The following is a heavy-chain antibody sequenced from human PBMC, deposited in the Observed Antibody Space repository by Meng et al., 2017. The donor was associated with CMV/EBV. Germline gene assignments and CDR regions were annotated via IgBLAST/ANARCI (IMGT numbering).Heavy chain of an antibody. CDR2: ISSSSSTI. CDR3: ARDSPGRYCSGGSCYYYYYGMDV. D-gene: IGHD2-15*01. J-gene: IGHJ6*02. CDR1: GFTFGDYA. V-gene: IGHV3-48*04. Sequence: GESLKISCTASGFTFGDYAMSWVRQAPGKGLEWVSYISSSSSTIYYADSVKGRFTISRDNAKNSLYLQMNSLRAEDTAVYYCARDSPGRYCSGGSCYYYYYGMDVWGQGTTVTVSS.